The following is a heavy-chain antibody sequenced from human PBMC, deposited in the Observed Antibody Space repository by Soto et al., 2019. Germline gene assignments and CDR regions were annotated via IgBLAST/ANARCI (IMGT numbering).Heavy chain of an antibody. CDR2: IIPIFGTA. J-gene: IGHJ4*02. CDR3: ARSDIAARPEYYFDY. V-gene: IGHV1-69*13. D-gene: IGHD6-6*01. Sequence: ASVKVSCKASGGTFSSYAISWARQAPGQGLEWMGGIIPIFGTANYAQKFQGRVTITADESTSTAYMELSSLRSEDTAVYYCARSDIAARPEYYFDYWGQGTLVTVSS. CDR1: GGTFSSYA.